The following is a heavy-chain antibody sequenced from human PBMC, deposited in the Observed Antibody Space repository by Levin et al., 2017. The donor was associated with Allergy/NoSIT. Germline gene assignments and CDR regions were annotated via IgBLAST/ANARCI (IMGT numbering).Heavy chain of an antibody. D-gene: IGHD3-9*01. J-gene: IGHJ5*02. CDR1: GGSFSGYY. Sequence: SQTLSLTCAVYGGSFSGYYWSWIRQPPGKGLEWIGEINHSGSTNYNPSLKSRVTISVDTSKNQFSLKLSSVTAADTAVYYCARGIGVLRYFDWFNWFDPWGQGTLVTVSS. CDR3: ARGIGVLRYFDWFNWFDP. V-gene: IGHV4-34*01. CDR2: INHSGST.